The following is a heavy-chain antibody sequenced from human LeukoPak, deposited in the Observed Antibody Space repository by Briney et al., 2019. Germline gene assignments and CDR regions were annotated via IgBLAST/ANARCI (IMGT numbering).Heavy chain of an antibody. Sequence: PGGSLRLSCAASGFTFSSYSMNWVRQAPGKGLEWVSFISSSSSTIYYADSVKGRFTISRDNAKNSLYLQMNSLRAEDTAVYYCAQTNYYYYMDVWGKGTTVTVSS. CDR2: ISSSSSTI. V-gene: IGHV3-48*01. CDR1: GFTFSSYS. J-gene: IGHJ6*03. CDR3: AQTNYYYYMDV. D-gene: IGHD1-7*01.